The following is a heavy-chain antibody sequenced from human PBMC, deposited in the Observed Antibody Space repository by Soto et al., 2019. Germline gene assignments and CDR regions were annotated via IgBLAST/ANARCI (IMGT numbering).Heavy chain of an antibody. CDR3: VRYVSASNARWFGP. CDR1: GYSISSANW. J-gene: IGHJ5*02. CDR2: MHYSGST. Sequence: SETLSLTCAVSGYSISSANWWGWIRQPPGKGLEWIGYMHYSGSTHYSPSLRSRVTLSADTSKNQFSLTLSSVTAVDTAVYYCVRYVSASNARWFGPWGQGTLVTVSS. D-gene: IGHD3-16*01. V-gene: IGHV4-28*01.